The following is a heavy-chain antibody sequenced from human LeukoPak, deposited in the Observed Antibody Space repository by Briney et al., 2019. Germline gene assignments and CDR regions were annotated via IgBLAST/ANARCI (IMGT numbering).Heavy chain of an antibody. CDR1: GFTFSDYY. CDR2: ISSRGSTI. CDR3: AREREIAAAGDDAFDI. J-gene: IGHJ3*02. D-gene: IGHD6-13*01. Sequence: GGSLRLSCAASGFTFSDYYMSWIRQAPGKGLEWVSYISSRGSTIYYADSVKGRFTISRDNAKNSLYLQMNSLRAEDTAVYYCAREREIAAAGDDAFDIWGQGTMVTVSS. V-gene: IGHV3-11*01.